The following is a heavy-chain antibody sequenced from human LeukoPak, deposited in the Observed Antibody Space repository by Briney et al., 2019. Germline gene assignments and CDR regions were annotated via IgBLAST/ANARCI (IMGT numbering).Heavy chain of an antibody. Sequence: SETLSLTCAVSGLSISSGYYWGWIRQPPGKGLEWIGSFYHSGNTYYNPSHKSRVSISVDTTKNQFSLKLSSVTAADTAVYYCARVLKWFGVDAFDIWGQGTMVTVSS. D-gene: IGHD3-10*01. CDR3: ARVLKWFGVDAFDI. CDR1: GLSISSGYY. J-gene: IGHJ3*02. CDR2: FYHSGNT. V-gene: IGHV4-38-2*01.